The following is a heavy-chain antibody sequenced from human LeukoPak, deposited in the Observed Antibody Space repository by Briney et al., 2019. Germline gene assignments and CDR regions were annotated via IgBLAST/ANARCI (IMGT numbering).Heavy chain of an antibody. CDR2: IKQDGSEK. Sequence: QPGGSLRLSCAASGFTFSSYWMSWVRQAPGKGLEWVADIKQDGSEKYYVDSVKGRFTISRDNARNSLYLQMNSLRAEDTAVYYCARSTRIQLWEYWGQGTLVTVSS. J-gene: IGHJ4*02. CDR3: ARSTRIQLWEY. V-gene: IGHV3-7*01. CDR1: GFTFSSYW. D-gene: IGHD5-18*01.